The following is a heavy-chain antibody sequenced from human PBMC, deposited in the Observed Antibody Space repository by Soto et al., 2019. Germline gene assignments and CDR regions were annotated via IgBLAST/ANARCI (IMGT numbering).Heavy chain of an antibody. CDR1: GFTFISYG. J-gene: IGHJ4*02. Sequence: GGSLRLSCAASGFTFISYGIHFVRQSPGKGLEWVAVISYDGSNKYYADSVKGRFTISRDNSKNTLYLQMNSLRAEDTAVYYCAKDSGMGFLDYWGQGTLVTVSS. V-gene: IGHV3-30*18. CDR2: ISYDGSNK. CDR3: AKDSGMGFLDY. D-gene: IGHD3-3*01.